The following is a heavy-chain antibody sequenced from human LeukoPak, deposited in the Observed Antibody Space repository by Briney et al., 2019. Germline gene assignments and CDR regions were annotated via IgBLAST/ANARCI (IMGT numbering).Heavy chain of an antibody. Sequence: GGSLRLSCAASGFTFSSFEMNWVRQAPGKGLEWVSYISTSGSTTYYADSVKGRFTISRDNAKNSLYLQMNSLRAEDTAVYYCARNLLLGVWGKGTTVTVSS. V-gene: IGHV3-48*03. D-gene: IGHD2-15*01. CDR3: ARNLLLGV. J-gene: IGHJ6*04. CDR1: GFTFSSFE. CDR2: ISTSGSTT.